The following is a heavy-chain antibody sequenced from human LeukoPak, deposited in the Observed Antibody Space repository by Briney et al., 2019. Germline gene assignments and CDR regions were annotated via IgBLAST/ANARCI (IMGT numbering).Heavy chain of an antibody. CDR3: VTYFFDTDGYLRGFDP. CDR2: IYTSGST. CDR1: GGSISSYY. J-gene: IGHJ5*02. D-gene: IGHD2-21*01. Sequence: PSETLSLTCTVSGGSISSYYWSWIRQPAGKGLEWIGRIYTSGSTNYNPSLKSRVTMSVDTSKNQFSLKLSSVTAADTAVYYCVTYFFDTDGYLRGFDPWGQGTLVTVSS. V-gene: IGHV4-4*07.